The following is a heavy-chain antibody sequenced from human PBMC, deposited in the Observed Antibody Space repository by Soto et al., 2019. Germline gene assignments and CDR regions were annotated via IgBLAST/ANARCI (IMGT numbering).Heavy chain of an antibody. Sequence: QVQLVESGGGLVKPGGSRRLSCVASGFTLRDYYMSWIRQAPGKGPEWVSHISGSGNTIDYADSVKGRFTISRDNAKNSLHLQMNSLIDDDTAVFYCARGRYALDYWGQGTRVTVSP. D-gene: IGHD3-16*01. CDR3: ARGRYALDY. CDR1: GFTLRDYY. J-gene: IGHJ4*02. CDR2: ISGSGNTI. V-gene: IGHV3-11*01.